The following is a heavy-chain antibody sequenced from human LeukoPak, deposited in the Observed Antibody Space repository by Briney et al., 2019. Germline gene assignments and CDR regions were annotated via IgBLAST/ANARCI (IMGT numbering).Heavy chain of an antibody. CDR3: AREKGNVIMLYAPTGPYDY. J-gene: IGHJ4*02. V-gene: IGHV3-21*01. Sequence: GGSLRLSCAASGFTFDDYGLSWVRQAPGKGLEWVSSISSSSSYIYYADSVKGRFTISRDNAKNSLHLQMNSLRAEDTAVYYCAREKGNVIMLYAPTGPYDYWGQGTLVTVSS. CDR1: GFTFDDYG. D-gene: IGHD2-8*01. CDR2: ISSSSSYI.